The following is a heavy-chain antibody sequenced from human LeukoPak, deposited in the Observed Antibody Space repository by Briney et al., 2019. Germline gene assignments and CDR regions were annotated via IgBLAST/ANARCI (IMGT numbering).Heavy chain of an antibody. CDR2: IYSGGST. Sequence: GGSLRLSCAASGFTVSNNYMSWVRQAPGKGLEWVSVIYSGGSTYYTDTVKGRFTISRDTSKNTLYLQMNSLRAEDTAVYYCAAQGVFSHGGYWGQGTLVTVSS. CDR1: GFTVSNNY. D-gene: IGHD3-16*01. V-gene: IGHV3-53*01. CDR3: AAQGVFSHGGY. J-gene: IGHJ4*02.